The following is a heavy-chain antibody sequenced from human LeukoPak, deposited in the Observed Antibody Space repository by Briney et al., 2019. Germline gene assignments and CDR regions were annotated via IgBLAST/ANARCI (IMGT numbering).Heavy chain of an antibody. V-gene: IGHV5-51*01. Sequence: GESLKISXKGSGYSFTSYWIGWVRQMPGKGLEWMGIIYPGDSDTRYSPSFQGQVTISADKSISTAYLQWSSLKASDTAMYYCARQAAYYYDSSGYYYAGYWGQGTLVTVSS. CDR3: ARQAAYYYDSSGYYYAGY. CDR1: GYSFTSYW. CDR2: IYPGDSDT. D-gene: IGHD3-22*01. J-gene: IGHJ4*02.